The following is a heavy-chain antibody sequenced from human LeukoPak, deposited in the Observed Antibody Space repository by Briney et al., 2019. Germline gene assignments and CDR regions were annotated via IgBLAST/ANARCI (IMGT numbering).Heavy chain of an antibody. CDR3: ARRLVRGIIIIEFDC. J-gene: IGHJ4*02. CDR1: GGSISSDNSY. V-gene: IGHV4-39*01. D-gene: IGHD3-10*01. CDR2: IYYSGIT. Sequence: SETLSLTCTVSGGSISSDNSYWGWIRQPPGKGLEWIGTIYYSGITYYNPSLKSRVTISVDTSKNQFSLKLSSVTGADTAVYYCARRLVRGIIIIEFDCWGQGTLVTVSS.